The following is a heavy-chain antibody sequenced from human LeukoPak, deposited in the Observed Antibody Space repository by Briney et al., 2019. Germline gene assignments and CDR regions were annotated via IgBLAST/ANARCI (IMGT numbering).Heavy chain of an antibody. D-gene: IGHD1-26*01. CDR1: GFTFSSYS. J-gene: IGHJ4*02. Sequence: GGSLRLSCAASGFTFSSYSMNWVRQAPGKGLEWVSSISSSSSYIYYADSVKGRFTISRDNSKNTLYLQMNSLRAEDTAVYYCAEESLGEFDYWGQGTLVTVSS. V-gene: IGHV3-21*04. CDR2: ISSSSSYI. CDR3: AEESLGEFDY.